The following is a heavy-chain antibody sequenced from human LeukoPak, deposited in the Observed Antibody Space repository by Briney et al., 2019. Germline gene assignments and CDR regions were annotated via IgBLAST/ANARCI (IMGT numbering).Heavy chain of an antibody. CDR1: GFTFRSYG. CDR3: AREIFNGFDI. J-gene: IGHJ3*02. Sequence: PGRSLRLSCAASGFTFRSYGIHWVRQAPGKGLEWVAVISYGGSNKDYADSVKGRFTISRDNSKNTLYLQMNSLRAEDTAVYYCAREIFNGFDIWGQGTMVTVSS. CDR2: ISYGGSNK. V-gene: IGHV3-30-3*01.